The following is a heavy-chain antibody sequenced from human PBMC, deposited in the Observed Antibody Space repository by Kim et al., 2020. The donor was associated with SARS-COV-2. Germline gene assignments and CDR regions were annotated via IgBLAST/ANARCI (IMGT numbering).Heavy chain of an antibody. V-gene: IGHV3-20*04. CDR3: ARERLYNYGAPNFDY. J-gene: IGHJ4*02. D-gene: IGHD5-18*01. Sequence: GGSLRLSCAASGFTFDDYGMNWVRQSPGKGLEWVSHITWSGTSTAYADSVKGRFTISRDNAKNSLYLQMSSLRAEDTAFYYCARERLYNYGAPNFDYGGQGTLVTV. CDR1: GFTFDDYG. CDR2: ITWSGTST.